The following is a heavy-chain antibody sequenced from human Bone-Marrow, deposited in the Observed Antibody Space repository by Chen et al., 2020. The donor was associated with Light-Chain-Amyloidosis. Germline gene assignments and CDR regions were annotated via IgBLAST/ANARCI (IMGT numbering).Heavy chain of an antibody. Sequence: QLVESGGGLVQPGGSLRLSCAASGFSFSSYAMSWVRQAPGKGLEWVSGISGSGGSRYYADSVKGRLTISRDNSKNTLYLQMNSLRAEDTAVYYCAKDISYDDILPGYPADAFDIWGQGTMVTVSS. CDR2: ISGSGGSR. D-gene: IGHD3-9*01. CDR3: AKDISYDDILPGYPADAFDI. J-gene: IGHJ3*02. V-gene: IGHV3-23*04. CDR1: GFSFSSYA.